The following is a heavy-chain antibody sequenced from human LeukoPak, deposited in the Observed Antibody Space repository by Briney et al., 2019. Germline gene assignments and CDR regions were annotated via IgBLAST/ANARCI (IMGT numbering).Heavy chain of an antibody. J-gene: IGHJ4*02. CDR3: AKKSGDHFHFDF. CDR1: GFTFSSYW. Sequence: GGSLRLSCAASGFTFSSYWMNWARQAPGKGLEWVASINHNGNVNYYVDSVKGRFTISRDNAKNSLYLQMSNLRAEDTAVYHCAKKSGDHFHFDFWGQGTLVTVSS. D-gene: IGHD2-21*01. CDR2: INHNGNVN. V-gene: IGHV3-7*03.